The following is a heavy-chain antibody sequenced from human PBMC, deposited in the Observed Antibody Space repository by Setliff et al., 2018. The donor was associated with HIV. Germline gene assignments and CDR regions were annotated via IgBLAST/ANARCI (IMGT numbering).Heavy chain of an antibody. CDR2: ISAYNGNT. CDR1: GYTFTSYD. J-gene: IGHJ6*02. D-gene: IGHD3-22*01. CDR3: AREIGDYYDSSGYYPPTYYYYGMDV. V-gene: IGHV1-18*01. Sequence: ASVKVSCKASGYTFTSYDISWVRQAPGQGLEWMGRISAYNGNTNYAQKLQGRVTMTTDTSTSTAYMELRSLRSDDTAVYYCAREIGDYYDSSGYYPPTYYYYGMDVWGQGTTVTVSS.